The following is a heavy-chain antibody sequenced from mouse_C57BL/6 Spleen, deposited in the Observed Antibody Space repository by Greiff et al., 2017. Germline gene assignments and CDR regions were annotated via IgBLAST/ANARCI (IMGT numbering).Heavy chain of an antibody. CDR2: IDPSDSET. Sequence: VQLQQPGAELVRPGSSVKLSCKASGYTFTSYWMHWVKQRPIQGLEWIGNIDPSDSETKYNQKFKDKATLTVDKSSSTAYMQLSSLTSEDSAVYYCARSLYAMDYWGQGTSVTVSS. CDR3: ARSLYAMDY. J-gene: IGHJ4*01. CDR1: GYTFTSYW. V-gene: IGHV1-52*01.